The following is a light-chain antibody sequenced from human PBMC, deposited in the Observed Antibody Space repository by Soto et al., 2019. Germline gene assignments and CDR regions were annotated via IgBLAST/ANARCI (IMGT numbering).Light chain of an antibody. CDR3: CSYAGSSTFGVV. J-gene: IGLJ2*01. V-gene: IGLV2-23*03. CDR2: EGS. CDR1: SSDVGSYNL. Sequence: QSVLTQPASVSGSPGQSITISCTGTSSDVGSYNLVSWYQQHPDKAPKLMIFEGSKRPSGVSNRFSGSKSGNTASLTISGLQAEDEADYYCCSYAGSSTFGVVFGGGTKLTVL.